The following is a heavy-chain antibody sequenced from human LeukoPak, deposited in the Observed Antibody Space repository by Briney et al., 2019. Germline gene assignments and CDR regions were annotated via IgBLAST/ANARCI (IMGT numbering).Heavy chain of an antibody. D-gene: IGHD3-9*01. J-gene: IGHJ1*01. CDR2: ISSSSSTI. V-gene: IGHV3-48*01. CDR1: GFTFSSYS. CDR3: ARDGYYDILTGYFQD. Sequence: GGSLRLSCAASGFTFSSYSMNWVRQAPGKGLEWVSYISSSSSTIYYADSVKGRFTISRDNAKNSLYLQMNSLRAEDTAVYYCARDGYYDILTGYFQDWGQGTLVTVSS.